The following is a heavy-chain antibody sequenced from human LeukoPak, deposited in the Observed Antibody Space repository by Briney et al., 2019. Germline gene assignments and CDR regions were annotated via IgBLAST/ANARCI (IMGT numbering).Heavy chain of an antibody. J-gene: IGHJ3*02. V-gene: IGHV1-2*02. Sequence: ASVKVSCKASGYTFTGYYIHWMRQAPGQGLEWMGWINPNSGGANYAQKFQGRVTMTRDTSISTAYMELSRLRSDDTAVYYCARDYYDSSGHYYAGAFDIWGQGTMVTVSS. CDR2: INPNSGGA. CDR1: GYTFTGYY. CDR3: ARDYYDSSGHYYAGAFDI. D-gene: IGHD3-22*01.